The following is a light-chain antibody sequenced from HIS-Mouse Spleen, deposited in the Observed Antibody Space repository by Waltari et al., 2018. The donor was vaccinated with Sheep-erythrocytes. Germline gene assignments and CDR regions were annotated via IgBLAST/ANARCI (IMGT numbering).Light chain of an antibody. J-gene: IGLJ1*01. CDR2: DVS. CDR3: CSYAGSYNHV. CDR1: SSDVGGYNY. V-gene: IGLV2-11*01. Sequence: QSALTQPRSVSGSPGQSVTISCTGTSSDVGGYNYVSWYQQPPGKAPKLMIYDVSKRPSGVPDVFSGSKSGNTASLTISGLQAEDEADYYCCSYAGSYNHVFATGTKVTVL.